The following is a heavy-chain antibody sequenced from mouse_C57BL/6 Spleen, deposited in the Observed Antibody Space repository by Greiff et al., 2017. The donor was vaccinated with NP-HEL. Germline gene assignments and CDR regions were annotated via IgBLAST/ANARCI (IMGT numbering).Heavy chain of an antibody. CDR3: ARGEGYDEAWFAY. CDR2: INPSNGGT. V-gene: IGHV1-53*01. Sequence: VQLQQPGTELVKPGASVKLSCKASGYTFTSYWMHWVKQRPGQGLEWIGNINPSNGGTNYNEKFKSKATLTVDKSSSTAYMQLSSLTSEDSAVYYCARGEGYDEAWFAYWGQGTLVTVSA. CDR1: GYTFTSYW. D-gene: IGHD2-2*01. J-gene: IGHJ3*01.